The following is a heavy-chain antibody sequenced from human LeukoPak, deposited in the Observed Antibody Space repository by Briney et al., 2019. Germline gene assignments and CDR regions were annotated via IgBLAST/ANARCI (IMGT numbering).Heavy chain of an antibody. V-gene: IGHV3-23*01. CDR1: GFTFSSYA. Sequence: PGGSLRLSCAASGFTFSSYAMSWVRQAPGKGLEWVSAISGSGGSTYYADSVKGRFTISRDNSKNTLYLQMNSLRAEDTAVYYCANFYSGGDNFDYWGQGTLVTVSS. D-gene: IGHD1-26*01. CDR3: ANFYSGGDNFDY. J-gene: IGHJ4*02. CDR2: ISGSGGST.